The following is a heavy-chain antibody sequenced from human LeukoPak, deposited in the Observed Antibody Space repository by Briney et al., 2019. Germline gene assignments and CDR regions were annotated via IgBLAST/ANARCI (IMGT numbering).Heavy chain of an antibody. CDR1: GGTFSSYA. D-gene: IGHD3-16*01. Sequence: ASVKVSCKASGGTFSSYAISWVRQAPGQGLEWMGGIIPIFGTANYAQKFQGRVTITADEFTGTAYMELSSLRSEDTAVYYCATNSNAGGRGNFFDYWGQGSLVTVSS. CDR2: IIPIFGTA. J-gene: IGHJ4*02. CDR3: ATNSNAGGRGNFFDY. V-gene: IGHV1-69*13.